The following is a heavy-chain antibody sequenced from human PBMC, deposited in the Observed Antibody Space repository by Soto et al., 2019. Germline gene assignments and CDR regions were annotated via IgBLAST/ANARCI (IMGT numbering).Heavy chain of an antibody. V-gene: IGHV1-8*01. D-gene: IGHD3-22*01. Sequence: ASVKVSCKASGYTFSSSDINWVRQATGQGLEWMGWMNPKSGNTGYAQKFQGRITMTRDTSISTAYMELSSLRSEDTAVYYCARSYYDSSGFSNDAFDIWGQGTMVTVSS. CDR3: ARSYYDSSGFSNDAFDI. CDR2: MNPKSGNT. CDR1: GYTFSSSD. J-gene: IGHJ3*02.